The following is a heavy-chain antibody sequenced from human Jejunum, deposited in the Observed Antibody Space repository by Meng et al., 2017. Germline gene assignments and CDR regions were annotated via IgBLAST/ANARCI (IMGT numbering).Heavy chain of an antibody. CDR2: INAGNGKT. V-gene: IGHV1-3*01. CDR1: ENSFKSYV. D-gene: IGHD6-19*01. CDR3: AREGIAVAGPDY. Sequence: QRVQSGAEVKTTGALLKVSRNASENSFKSYVMHWVRQAPGQRLEWMGWINAGNGKTKYSQKFQGRVTITRDTSASTAYMELSSLRSEDTAVYYCAREGIAVAGPDYWGQGTLVTVSS. J-gene: IGHJ4*02.